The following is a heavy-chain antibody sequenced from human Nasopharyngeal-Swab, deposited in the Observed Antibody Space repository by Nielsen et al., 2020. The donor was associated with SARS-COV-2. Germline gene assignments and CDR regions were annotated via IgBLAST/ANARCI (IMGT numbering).Heavy chain of an antibody. J-gene: IGHJ4*02. V-gene: IGHV3-23*01. D-gene: IGHD3-10*01. CDR1: GFTFDDYA. CDR3: AKDPYGSGSYSDYFDY. Sequence: GESLKISCAASGFTFDDYAMHWVRQAPGKGLEWVSAISGSGGSTYYADSVKGRFTISRDNSKNTLYLQMNSLRAEDTAVYYCAKDPYGSGSYSDYFDYWGQGTLVTVSS. CDR2: ISGSGGST.